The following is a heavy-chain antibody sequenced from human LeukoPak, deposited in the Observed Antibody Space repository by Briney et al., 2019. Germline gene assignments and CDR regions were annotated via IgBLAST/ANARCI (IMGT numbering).Heavy chain of an antibody. Sequence: SETLSLTCTVSGGSISSYYWSWIRQPAGKGLEWIGRIYTSGSTNYNPSLKSRVTMSVDTSKNQFSLKLSSVTAADTAVYYCARDGYYGSGSYQTFDYWGQGTLVTVSS. J-gene: IGHJ4*02. CDR1: GGSISSYY. D-gene: IGHD3-10*01. V-gene: IGHV4-4*07. CDR3: ARDGYYGSGSYQTFDY. CDR2: IYTSGST.